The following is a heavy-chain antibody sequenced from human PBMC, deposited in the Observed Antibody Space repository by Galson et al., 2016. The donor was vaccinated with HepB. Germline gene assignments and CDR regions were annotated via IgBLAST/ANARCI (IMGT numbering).Heavy chain of an antibody. D-gene: IGHD3-3*01. V-gene: IGHV1-46*01. CDR2: INPVTGAT. CDR3: ARDAPRGYDLWHGMDV. J-gene: IGHJ6*02. Sequence: SVKVSCKASGYSFTTFYMHWVRQAPGQGLEWVAMINPVTGATRYAQKFQGRVTTTRDTSTSTVYMELSSLTSEDQAIYYCARDAPRGYDLWHGMDVWGQGTTVTVSS. CDR1: GYSFTTFY.